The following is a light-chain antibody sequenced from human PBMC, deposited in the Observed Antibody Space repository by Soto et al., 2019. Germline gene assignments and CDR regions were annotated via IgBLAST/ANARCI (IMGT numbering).Light chain of an antibody. V-gene: IGKV3-15*01. CDR2: GAS. CDR3: QQYDNWLGT. CDR1: QSVSSY. J-gene: IGKJ1*01. Sequence: EIVMTQSPATLSVSPGERATLSCRASQSVSSYLAWYQHKPGQAPRLLIYGASTRATGIPARFSGSGSGTEFTLTISSLQSEDFAVYYCQQYDNWLGTFGQGTKVEIK.